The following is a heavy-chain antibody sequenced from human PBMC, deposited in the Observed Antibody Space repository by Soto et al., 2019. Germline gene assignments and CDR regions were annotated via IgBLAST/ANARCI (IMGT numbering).Heavy chain of an antibody. Sequence: SETLSLTCTVSGGSISSGGYYWSWIRQHPGKGLEWIGYIYYSGSTYYNPSLKSRVTISVDTSKNQFSLKLSSVTAADTAVYYCARAYNYGSGSYSGYDFFDYWGQGTLVTVSS. V-gene: IGHV4-31*03. CDR1: GGSISSGGYY. CDR2: IYYSGST. D-gene: IGHD3-10*01. CDR3: ARAYNYGSGSYSGYDFFDY. J-gene: IGHJ4*02.